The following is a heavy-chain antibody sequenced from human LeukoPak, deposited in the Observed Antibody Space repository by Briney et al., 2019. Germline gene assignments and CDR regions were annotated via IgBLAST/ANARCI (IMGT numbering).Heavy chain of an antibody. CDR2: IKQDGSEK. J-gene: IGHJ4*02. CDR3: ARDIVVVPAAIYYFDY. D-gene: IGHD2-2*02. V-gene: IGHV3-7*01. CDR1: GFTFSSYW. Sequence: GGSLRLSCAASGFTFSSYWMSWVRQAPGKGLEWVANIKQDGSEKYYVDSVKGRFTISRDNAKNSLYLQMNSLRAKDTAVYYCARDIVVVPAAIYYFDYWGQGTLVTVSS.